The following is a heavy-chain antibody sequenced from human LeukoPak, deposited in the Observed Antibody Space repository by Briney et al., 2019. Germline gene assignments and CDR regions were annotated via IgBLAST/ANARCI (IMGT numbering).Heavy chain of an antibody. CDR2: IKQDGTET. Sequence: GGSLRLSCVASGLTFNRYWMSWLRQVPGKGLEWVANIKQDGTETHYVDSVKGRFTISRDSAKSSLYLQMNSLRAEDTAVYYCARDCLGSQFWSGYHLGPDNYFDYWGQGSLVTVSS. CDR1: GLTFNRYW. V-gene: IGHV3-7*01. D-gene: IGHD3-3*01. CDR3: ARDCLGSQFWSGYHLGPDNYFDY. J-gene: IGHJ4*02.